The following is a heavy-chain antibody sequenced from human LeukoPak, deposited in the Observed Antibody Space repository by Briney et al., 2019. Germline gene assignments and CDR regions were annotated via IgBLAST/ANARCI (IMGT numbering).Heavy chain of an antibody. Sequence: ASVKVSCKASGYTFAGYYMHWVRQAPGQGLEWMGWINPNSGGTNYAQKFQGRVTMTRDTSISTAYMELSRLRSDDTAVYYCARDHTDSSGFFDYWGQGTLVTVSS. D-gene: IGHD3-22*01. CDR1: GYTFAGYY. CDR3: ARDHTDSSGFFDY. V-gene: IGHV1-2*02. CDR2: INPNSGGT. J-gene: IGHJ4*02.